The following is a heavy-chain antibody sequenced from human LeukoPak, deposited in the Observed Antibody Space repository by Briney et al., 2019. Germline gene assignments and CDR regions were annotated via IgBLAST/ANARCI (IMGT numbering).Heavy chain of an antibody. D-gene: IGHD4-11*01. CDR2: IYYSGST. CDR1: GGPIRDFY. Sequence: SETLSLTCTVSGGPIRDFYWSWIRLPPGKGLEWIGYIYYSGSTNYNPSLKSRVTISVDTSKNQFSLKLSSVTAADTAVYYCAREGTGRYSNYVFDYWGQGTLVTVSS. CDR3: AREGTGRYSNYVFDY. J-gene: IGHJ4*02. V-gene: IGHV4-59*01.